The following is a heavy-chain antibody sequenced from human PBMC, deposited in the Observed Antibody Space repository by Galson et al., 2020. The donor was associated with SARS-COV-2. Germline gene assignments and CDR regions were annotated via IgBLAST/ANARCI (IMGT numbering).Heavy chain of an antibody. J-gene: IGHJ4*02. V-gene: IGHV3-33*06. CDR1: GFTFSSYG. CDR3: AKMEGIAVAATPN. D-gene: IGHD6-19*01. Sequence: GESLKISCAASGFTFSSYGMHWVRQAPGKELEGVAVIWYDGSNKYYADSVKGRFTISRDNSKNTLYLQMNSLRAEDTAIYYCAKMEGIAVAATPNWGQGTLVTVSS. CDR2: IWYDGSNK.